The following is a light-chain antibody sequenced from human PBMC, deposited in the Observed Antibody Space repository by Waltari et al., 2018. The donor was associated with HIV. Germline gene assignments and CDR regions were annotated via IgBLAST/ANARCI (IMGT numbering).Light chain of an antibody. J-gene: IGLJ1*01. CDR2: GNI. Sequence: QSVLAQPPSVSGAPGQRVTISCTGSRSNLGSGYDVHWSQQIPGAAPRLLIYGNINRPSGVPDRFSGSKSGTSAVLTITGLQAEDEADYYCQSYDGSLSALYVFGTGTRVIVL. CDR3: QSYDGSLSALYV. V-gene: IGLV1-40*01. CDR1: RSNLGSGYD.